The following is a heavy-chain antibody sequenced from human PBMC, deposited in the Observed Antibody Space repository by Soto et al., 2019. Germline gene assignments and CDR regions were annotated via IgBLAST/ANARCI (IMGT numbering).Heavy chain of an antibody. CDR2: ISSSSSYI. D-gene: IGHD5-18*01. V-gene: IGHV3-21*01. Sequence: GGSLRLSCAASGFTFSSYSMNWVRQAPGKGLEWVSSISSSSSYIYYADSVKGRFTISRDNAKNSLYLQMNSLRAEDTAVYYCAKDQPLSGYSNGFLDFWGQRTLVTVSS. CDR3: AKDQPLSGYSNGFLDF. CDR1: GFTFSSYS. J-gene: IGHJ4*02.